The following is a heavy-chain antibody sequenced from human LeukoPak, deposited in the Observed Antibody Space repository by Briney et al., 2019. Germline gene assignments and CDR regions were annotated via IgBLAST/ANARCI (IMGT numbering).Heavy chain of an antibody. CDR3: ARSPYYMDV. Sequence: SETLSLTCTVSGGSISSYYWSWIRQPPGKGLEWIGYIYYSGSTNYNPSLKSRVTISMDTSKNQFSLKLSSVAAADTAVYYCARSPYYMDVWGKGTTVTVSS. CDR1: GGSISSYY. J-gene: IGHJ6*03. V-gene: IGHV4-59*01. CDR2: IYYSGST.